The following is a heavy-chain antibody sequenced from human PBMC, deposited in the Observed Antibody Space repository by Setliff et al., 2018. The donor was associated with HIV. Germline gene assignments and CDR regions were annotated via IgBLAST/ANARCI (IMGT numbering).Heavy chain of an antibody. CDR3: AKLQEGHVYSHYDS. J-gene: IGHJ4*02. D-gene: IGHD2-21*01. Sequence: LRLSCAVSGFTFSRYAMSWVRQAPGKGLEWVSSISGSGSTTYYADSVKGRLTISRDNSQNALYLHMNSLRAEDTAVYYCAKLQEGHVYSHYDSWGQGTLVTVSS. CDR2: ISGSGSTT. CDR1: GFTFSRYA. V-gene: IGHV3-23*01.